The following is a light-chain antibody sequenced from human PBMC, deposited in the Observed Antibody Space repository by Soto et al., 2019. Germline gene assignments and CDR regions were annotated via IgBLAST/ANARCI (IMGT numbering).Light chain of an antibody. CDR1: QSVSSSY. CDR2: GAS. J-gene: IGKJ1*01. CDR3: QQYGSSPKT. V-gene: IGKV3-20*01. Sequence: IVLTQSPGTLSLSPGERATLSCRASQSVSSSYLAWYQQKPGQAPRLLIYGASSRATGIPDMFSGSGSGTDFTLTISRLEPEDFAVYYCQQYGSSPKTFGKGTKVEIK.